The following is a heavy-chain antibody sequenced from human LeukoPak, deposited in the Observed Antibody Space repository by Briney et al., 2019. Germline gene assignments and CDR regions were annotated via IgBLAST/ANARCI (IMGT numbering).Heavy chain of an antibody. D-gene: IGHD3-3*01. CDR2: ISGSGGST. CDR1: GFTFSSYA. V-gene: IGHV3-23*01. Sequence: GGSLRPSCAASGFTFSSYAMSWVRQAPGKGLEWVSAISGSGGSTYYADSVKGRFTISRDNSKNTLYLQMNSLRAEDTAVYYCANGYDFWSGYYFDYWGQGTLVTVSS. CDR3: ANGYDFWSGYYFDY. J-gene: IGHJ4*02.